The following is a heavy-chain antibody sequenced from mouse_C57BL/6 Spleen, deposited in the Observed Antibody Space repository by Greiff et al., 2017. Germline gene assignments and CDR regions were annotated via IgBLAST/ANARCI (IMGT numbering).Heavy chain of an antibody. Sequence: VQLKESGGGLVKPGGSLKLSCAASGFTFSDYGMHWVRQAPEKGLEWVAYISSGSSTIYYADTVKGRFTISRDNAKNTLFLQMTSLRSEDTAMYYCARDDGYFYWYFDVWGTGTTVTVSS. CDR3: ARDDGYFYWYFDV. J-gene: IGHJ1*03. V-gene: IGHV5-17*01. CDR2: ISSGSSTI. D-gene: IGHD2-3*01. CDR1: GFTFSDYG.